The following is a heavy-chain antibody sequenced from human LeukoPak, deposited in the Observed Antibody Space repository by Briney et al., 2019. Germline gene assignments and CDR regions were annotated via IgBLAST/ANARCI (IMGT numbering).Heavy chain of an antibody. J-gene: IGHJ4*02. V-gene: IGHV1-18*01. CDR1: GYTFTSYG. D-gene: IGHD3-10*01. Sequence: GASVKVSCKASGYTFTSYGISWVRQAPGQGLEWMGWISAYNGNTNYAQKLQGRVTMTTDTSTSTVYMELSSLRSEDTAVYYCASANYYGSGSYYYNYWGQGTLVTVSS. CDR3: ASANYYGSGSYYYNY. CDR2: ISAYNGNT.